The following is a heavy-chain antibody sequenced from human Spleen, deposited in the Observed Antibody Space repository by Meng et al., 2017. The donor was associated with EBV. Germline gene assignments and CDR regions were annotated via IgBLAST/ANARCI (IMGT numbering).Heavy chain of an antibody. V-gene: IGHV4-34*12. D-gene: IGHD3-16*01. Sequence: QVQLQQWGAGLLEPSETLSLSCAVYGESFSAYYWRWIRQPPGRGLEWIGDVIHSGNTSYSPSLKSRVTISVDTSKSQFSLKLRSMTAADTAVYYCATGWGKANYWGQGTLVTVSS. CDR1: GESFSAYY. CDR2: VIHSGNT. J-gene: IGHJ4*02. CDR3: ATGWGKANY.